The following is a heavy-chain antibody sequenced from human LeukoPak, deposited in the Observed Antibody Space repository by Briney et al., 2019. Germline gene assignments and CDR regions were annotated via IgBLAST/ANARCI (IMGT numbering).Heavy chain of an antibody. CDR3: TTWRVTIFGVAGAHYMDV. D-gene: IGHD3-3*01. J-gene: IGHJ6*03. Sequence: GGSLRLSCAASGFTFSNAWMSWVRQAPGKGLEWVSRIKSKTDGGTTDYAAPVKGRFTISRDDSKNTLYLQMNSLKTEDTDVYYCTTWRVTIFGVAGAHYMDVWGKGTTVTVSS. CDR2: IKSKTDGGTT. CDR1: GFTFSNAW. V-gene: IGHV3-15*01.